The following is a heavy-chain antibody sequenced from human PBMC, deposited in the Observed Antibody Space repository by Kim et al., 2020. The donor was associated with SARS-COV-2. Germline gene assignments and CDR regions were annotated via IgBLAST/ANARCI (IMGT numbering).Heavy chain of an antibody. CDR2: INTNTGNP. J-gene: IGHJ5*02. D-gene: IGHD3-16*02. Sequence: ASVKVSCKASGYTFTSYAMNWVRQAPGQGLEWMGWINTNTGNPTYAQGFTGRFVFSLDTSFSTAYLQISSLTAEDTAVYYCASLRLGELSLGLYNWFDPWGQGTLVTVSS. CDR1: GYTFTSYA. CDR3: ASLRLGELSLGLYNWFDP. V-gene: IGHV7-4-1*02.